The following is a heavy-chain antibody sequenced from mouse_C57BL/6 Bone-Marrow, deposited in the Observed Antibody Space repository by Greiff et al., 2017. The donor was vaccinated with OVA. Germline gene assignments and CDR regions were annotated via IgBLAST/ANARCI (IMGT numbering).Heavy chain of an antibody. V-gene: IGHV1-59*01. CDR2: IDPSDSYT. CDR3: AQLRLRAMDY. Sequence: VQLQQPGAELVRPGTSVKLSCKASGYTFTSYWMHWVKQRPGQGLEWIGVIDPSDSYTNYNQKFKGKATLTADKSSSTAYMQLSSLTSEDSAVYFCAQLRLRAMDYWGQGTSVTVSS. D-gene: IGHD3-2*02. J-gene: IGHJ4*01. CDR1: GYTFTSYW.